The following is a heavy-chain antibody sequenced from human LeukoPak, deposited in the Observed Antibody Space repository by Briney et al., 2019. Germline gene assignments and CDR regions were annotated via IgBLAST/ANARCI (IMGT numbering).Heavy chain of an antibody. D-gene: IGHD3-22*01. CDR1: GYSFTSYW. CDR2: IDPSDSYT. J-gene: IGHJ5*02. CDR3: ARHGYFDTSGYYHWFDP. Sequence: GESLRISCKGSGYSFTSYWITWVRQMPGKGLEWMGRIDPSDSYTNYSPSFQGHVTMSADKSISTAYLQWSSLKASDTAIYYCARHGYFDTSGYYHWFDPWGQGTLVTVSS. V-gene: IGHV5-10-1*01.